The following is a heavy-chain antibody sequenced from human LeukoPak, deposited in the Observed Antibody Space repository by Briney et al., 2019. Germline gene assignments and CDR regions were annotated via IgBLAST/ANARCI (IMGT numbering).Heavy chain of an antibody. Sequence: PGGSLRLSCAASGFTFSSYAMIWVRQAPGKGLEWVSGMSGGGGSTYYADSVKGRFTISRDNSKNTLYLRMNSLRTEDTAVYYCAKDRWPTYYSDSSGYYFRDAFDMWGQGTMVTVSS. V-gene: IGHV3-23*01. CDR2: MSGGGGST. CDR3: AKDRWPTYYSDSSGYYFRDAFDM. J-gene: IGHJ3*02. D-gene: IGHD3-22*01. CDR1: GFTFSSYA.